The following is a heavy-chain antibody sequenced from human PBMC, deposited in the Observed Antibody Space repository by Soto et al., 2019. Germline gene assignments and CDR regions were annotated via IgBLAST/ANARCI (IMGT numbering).Heavy chain of an antibody. CDR1: GFPFSSYA. V-gene: IGHV3-23*01. CDR3: ARDGGESSDGLYYFDS. J-gene: IGHJ4*02. D-gene: IGHD3-10*01. CDR2: IDFTGAGT. Sequence: GGSLRLSCAASGFPFSSYAMSWVRHAPDKGLEWVSAIDFTGAGTYYADSVKGRFTISRENSKNTLYLQMSSLRAEDTAVYFCARDGGESSDGLYYFDSWGQGSLVTVSS.